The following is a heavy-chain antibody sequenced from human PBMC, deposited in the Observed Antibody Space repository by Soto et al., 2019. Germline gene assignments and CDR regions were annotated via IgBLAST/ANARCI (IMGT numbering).Heavy chain of an antibody. Sequence: QVQLQESGPGLVKPSQTLSLTCTVSGGSLSSGGYYWTWIRQHPGKGLEWIGYIYYSGSTSYNPSLQSRVTISVDTSNNQFSLKLSSVTAADTAVYYCARWLQFGSYYGMDVWGQGTTVTVSS. V-gene: IGHV4-31*03. J-gene: IGHJ6*02. CDR3: ARWLQFGSYYGMDV. CDR2: IYYSGST. D-gene: IGHD5-12*01. CDR1: GGSLSSGGYY.